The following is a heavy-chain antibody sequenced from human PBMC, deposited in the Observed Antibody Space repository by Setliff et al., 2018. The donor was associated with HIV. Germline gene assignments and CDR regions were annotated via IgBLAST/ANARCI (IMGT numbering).Heavy chain of an antibody. D-gene: IGHD6-13*01. CDR2: IYSGGST. CDR1: GDSISNYY. CDR3: ARDRVSSWPI. Sequence: ETLSLTCTVSGDSISNYYWSWVRQPPGKGLEWVSVIYSGGSTYYADSVKGRFTISRDNSKNTLYLQMNSLRAEDTAVYYCARDRVSSWPIWGQGTMVTVSS. J-gene: IGHJ3*02. V-gene: IGHV3-53*05.